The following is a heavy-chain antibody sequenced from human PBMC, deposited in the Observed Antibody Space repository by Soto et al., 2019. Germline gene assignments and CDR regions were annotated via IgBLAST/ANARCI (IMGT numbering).Heavy chain of an antibody. Sequence: QVQLQESGPGLVKPSETLSLTCTVSGGSISSYYWSWIRQPPGKGLEWIGYFYYSGSTNYNPSLTRRVTISVATSKNQFSLKLSSVTAADTAVYYCARGGWRQIDYWGQGTLVTVSS. CDR3: ARGGWRQIDY. J-gene: IGHJ4*02. CDR2: FYYSGST. CDR1: GGSISSYY. V-gene: IGHV4-59*08. D-gene: IGHD3-3*01.